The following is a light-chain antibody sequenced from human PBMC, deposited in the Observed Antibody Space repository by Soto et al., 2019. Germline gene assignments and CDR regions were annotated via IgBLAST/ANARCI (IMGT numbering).Light chain of an antibody. V-gene: IGKV3-11*01. Sequence: EIVLTQSPATLSLSPGERATLSCRASQSVSTYLAWYQQKPGQAPRLLIYDASNRATGIPGRFSGSGSGTDFPLTISSLEPEDFAVYYCQQRSNWPPSTFGQGTKLEIK. CDR2: DAS. J-gene: IGKJ2*01. CDR3: QQRSNWPPST. CDR1: QSVSTY.